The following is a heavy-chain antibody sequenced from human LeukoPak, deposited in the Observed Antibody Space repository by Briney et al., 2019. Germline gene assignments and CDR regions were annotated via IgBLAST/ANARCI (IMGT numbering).Heavy chain of an antibody. V-gene: IGHV1-24*01. J-gene: IGHJ5*02. CDR1: GYTLTELS. Sequence: ASVKVSCKVSGYTLTELSMHWVRQAPGKGLEWMGGFDPEDGETIYAQKFQGRVTMTEDTSTDTAYMELSSLRSEDTAVYYCARDGDSSGYYRPYNWFDPWGQGTLVTVSS. CDR3: ARDGDSSGYYRPYNWFDP. CDR2: FDPEDGET. D-gene: IGHD3-22*01.